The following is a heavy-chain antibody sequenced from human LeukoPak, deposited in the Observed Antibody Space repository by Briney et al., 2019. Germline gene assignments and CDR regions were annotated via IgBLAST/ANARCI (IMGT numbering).Heavy chain of an antibody. CDR3: ARVAVSIDY. J-gene: IGHJ4*02. D-gene: IGHD6-19*01. CDR1: GYTFTAYD. V-gene: IGHV1-8*03. Sequence: ASVKLSCKASGYTFTAYDINWVRQATGPGLEWMGWMNPNSGYTGYAQKFQGRVTITRDTSISTAYMELSSLRSEDTAVYYCARVAVSIDYWGQGTLVTVSS. CDR2: MNPNSGYT.